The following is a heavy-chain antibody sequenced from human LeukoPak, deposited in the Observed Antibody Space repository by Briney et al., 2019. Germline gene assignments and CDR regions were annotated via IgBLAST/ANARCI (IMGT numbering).Heavy chain of an antibody. D-gene: IGHD3-10*01. V-gene: IGHV3-30-3*01. CDR3: ARGVWFGESTALNFDY. J-gene: IGHJ4*02. Sequence: GGSLRLSCAASGFTSSSYAMHWVRQAPGKGLEWVAVISYDGSNKYYADSVKGRFTISRDNSKNTLYLQMNSLRAEDTAVYYCARGVWFGESTALNFDYWGQGTLVTVSS. CDR1: GFTSSSYA. CDR2: ISYDGSNK.